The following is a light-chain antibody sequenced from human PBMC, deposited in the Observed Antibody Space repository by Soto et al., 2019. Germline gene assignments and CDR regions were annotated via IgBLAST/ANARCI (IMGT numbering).Light chain of an antibody. J-gene: IGKJ3*01. CDR3: QNLDSAAFT. Sequence: DIQMTQSPSSLSASVGDRVTITCRASQGIGNYLAWYQQRPGKVPKLLIYAASTLQSGVPSRFSGSGSGTDFTLTISSLLPEDGATYYCQNLDSAAFTFGPGTKVDIK. CDR2: AAS. CDR1: QGIGNY. V-gene: IGKV1-27*01.